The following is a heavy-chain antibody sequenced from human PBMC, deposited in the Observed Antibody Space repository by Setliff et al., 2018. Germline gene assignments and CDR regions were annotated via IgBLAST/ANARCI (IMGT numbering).Heavy chain of an antibody. J-gene: IGHJ4*02. V-gene: IGHV1-18*01. Sequence: ASVKVSCKASGYPFINFGISWVRQAPGQGLEWVGWISPYTGNTYYAPRLQDRVTLTADTSTNTAYMELRSLISDDTAVYYCSRLVRFCTRTTCQRLSGDDFWGQGTLVTVSS. CDR1: GYPFINFG. CDR2: ISPYTGNT. D-gene: IGHD2-8*01. CDR3: SRLVRFCTRTTCQRLSGDDF.